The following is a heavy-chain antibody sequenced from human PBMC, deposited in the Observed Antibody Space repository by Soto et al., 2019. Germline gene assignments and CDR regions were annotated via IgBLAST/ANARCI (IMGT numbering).Heavy chain of an antibody. D-gene: IGHD6-19*01. CDR3: ARGLWLVEFGYYGMDV. Sequence: SQTLSLTCAISGDSVSSNSAAWNWIRQSPSRGLEWLGRTYYRSKWYNDYAVSVKSRITINPDTSKNQFPLQLNSVTPEDTAVYYCARGLWLVEFGYYGMDVWGQGTTVTVSS. CDR1: GDSVSSNSAA. V-gene: IGHV6-1*01. J-gene: IGHJ6*02. CDR2: TYYRSKWYN.